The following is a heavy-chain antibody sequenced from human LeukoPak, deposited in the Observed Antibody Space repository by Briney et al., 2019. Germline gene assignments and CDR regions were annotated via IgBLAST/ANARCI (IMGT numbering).Heavy chain of an antibody. CDR2: INHSGST. J-gene: IGHJ3*02. Sequence: SETLSLTCAVYGGSFSGYYWSWIRQPPGKGLEWIGEINHSGSTNYNPSLKSRVTISVDTSKNQFSLKLSSVTAADTAVYYCASSSHRWIQHAFDIWGQGTMVTVSS. V-gene: IGHV4-34*01. CDR1: GGSFSGYY. CDR3: ASSSHRWIQHAFDI. D-gene: IGHD5-18*01.